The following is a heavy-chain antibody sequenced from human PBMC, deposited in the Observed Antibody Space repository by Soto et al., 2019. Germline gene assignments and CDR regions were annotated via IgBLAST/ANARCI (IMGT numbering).Heavy chain of an antibody. Sequence: QVQLVQSGAEVKKPGSSVKVSCKASGGTFGSYAISWVRQAPGQGLEWMGGIIPIFGTANYAQKFQGRVTITAEECTSTAYMELSSLRSEDTAVYYCARDPESMVRGFPGAFDIWGQGTMVTVSS. CDR3: ARDPESMVRGFPGAFDI. CDR1: GGTFGSYA. J-gene: IGHJ3*02. CDR2: IIPIFGTA. D-gene: IGHD3-10*01. V-gene: IGHV1-69*01.